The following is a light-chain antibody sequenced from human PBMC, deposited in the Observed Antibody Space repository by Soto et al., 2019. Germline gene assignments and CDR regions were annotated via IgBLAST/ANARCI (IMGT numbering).Light chain of an antibody. CDR1: QSVRSSY. Sequence: EIVLTQSPGTLSLSTGERVTLSCRASQSVRSSYLAWYQQTPGQTPRLLIYAASSRATGIPDRFSGSGSGTDFSLTISRLEAEDFAVYYCQQYGSSPRTFGQGTKVDIK. CDR3: QQYGSSPRT. CDR2: AAS. J-gene: IGKJ1*01. V-gene: IGKV3-20*01.